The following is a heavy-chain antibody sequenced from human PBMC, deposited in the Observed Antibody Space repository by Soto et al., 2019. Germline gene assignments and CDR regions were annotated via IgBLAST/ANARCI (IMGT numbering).Heavy chain of an antibody. J-gene: IGHJ6*02. CDR3: VGALTYEVPYYYYGMDV. CDR2: IKQGGNEK. CDR1: GFMSSTYL. D-gene: IGHD3-16*01. V-gene: IGHV3-7*01. Sequence: EVQLVESGGGLVQPGGSLRLSCEASGFMSSTYLMSWVRQAPGKGLEWVANIKQGGNEKFYVDSVKGRFTISRDNAKKSLFLQMNSLRPEDTAVYYCVGALTYEVPYYYYGMDVWGQGTTVTVSS.